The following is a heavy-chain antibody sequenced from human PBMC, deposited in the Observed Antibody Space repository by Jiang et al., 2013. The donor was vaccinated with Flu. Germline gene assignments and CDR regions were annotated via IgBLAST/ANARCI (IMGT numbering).Heavy chain of an antibody. J-gene: IGHJ4*02. D-gene: IGHD3/OR15-3a*01. V-gene: IGHV4-31*03. CDR1: GGSISSGGYD. CDR3: ARYRGLNLGFDY. Sequence: GSGLVKPSQTLSLACTVSGGSISSGGYDWSWIRQHPGEGLEWIGHIYNSGSTRYNPSLRSRLTISLDTSKNQFYMTLDSVTAADTAVYYCARYRGLNLGFDYWGQGTLVTISS. CDR2: IYNSGST.